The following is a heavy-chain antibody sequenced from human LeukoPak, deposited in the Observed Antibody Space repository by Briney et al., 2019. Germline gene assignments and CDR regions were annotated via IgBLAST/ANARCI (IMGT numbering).Heavy chain of an antibody. D-gene: IGHD3-22*01. V-gene: IGHV3-73*01. Sequence: PGGSLRLSCAASGFTFSGSAMHWVRQASGKGLEWVGRIRSKTNSYATSYAASVKGRFALSRDDSKNTAYLQMNSLKTEDTAVYYCARVRDSSAYLLRPAFDIWGQGTMVPVSS. CDR1: GFTFSGSA. CDR2: IRSKTNSYAT. J-gene: IGHJ3*02. CDR3: ARVRDSSAYLLRPAFDI.